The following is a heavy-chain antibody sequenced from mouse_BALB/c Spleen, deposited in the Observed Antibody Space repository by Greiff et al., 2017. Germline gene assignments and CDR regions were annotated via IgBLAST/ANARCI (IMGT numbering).Heavy chain of an antibody. Sequence: VQLQQSGPELVKPGASVKISCKASGYSFTGYFMNWVMQSHGKSLEWIGRINPYNGDTFYNQKFKGKATLTVDKSSSTAHMELRSLASEDSAVYYCASSDLYCNHTPSFDYWGQGTTLTVSS. J-gene: IGHJ2*01. CDR3: ASSDLYCNHTPSFDY. V-gene: IGHV1-20*02. CDR2: INPYNGDT. D-gene: IGHD2-1*01. CDR1: GYSFTGYF.